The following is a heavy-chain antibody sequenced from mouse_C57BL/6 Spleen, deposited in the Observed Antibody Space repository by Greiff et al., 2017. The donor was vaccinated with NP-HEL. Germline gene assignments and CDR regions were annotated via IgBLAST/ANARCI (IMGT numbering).Heavy chain of an antibody. CDR1: GFNIKDYY. J-gene: IGHJ3*01. V-gene: IGHV14-2*01. D-gene: IGHD2-5*01. Sequence: VQLQQSGAELVKPGASVKLSCTASGFNIKDYYMHWVKQRTEQGLEWIGRIDPEDGEPKYAPKFQGKATITADTSSNTAYLQLSSLTSEDTAVYYCASAYYSNPFAYWGQGTLVTVSA. CDR3: ASAYYSNPFAY. CDR2: IDPEDGEP.